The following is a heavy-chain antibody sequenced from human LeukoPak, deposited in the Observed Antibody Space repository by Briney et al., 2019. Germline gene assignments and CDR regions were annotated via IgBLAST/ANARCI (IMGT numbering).Heavy chain of an antibody. J-gene: IGHJ6*02. CDR1: GGTFSSYA. D-gene: IGHD3-22*01. Sequence: GASVNVSCTASGGTFSSYAISWVRQAPGQGLEWMGGIIPIFVTANYAQKFQGRVTITADESTSTAYMELSSLRSEDTAVYYCARDPPGDSSGYFQPYYYYGMDVWGQGTTVTVSS. CDR3: ARDPPGDSSGYFQPYYYYGMDV. CDR2: IIPIFVTA. V-gene: IGHV1-69*13.